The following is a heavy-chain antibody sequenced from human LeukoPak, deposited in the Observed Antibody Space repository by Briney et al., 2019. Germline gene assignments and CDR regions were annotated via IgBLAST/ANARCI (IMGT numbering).Heavy chain of an antibody. CDR1: GFTFSSYS. J-gene: IGHJ6*02. D-gene: IGHD3-9*01. CDR3: ARATYYDILTGSMYYGMDV. V-gene: IGHV3-21*04. Sequence: GGSLRLSCAASGFTFSSYSMNWVRQAPGKGLEWVSSISSSSAYIYYADSMKGRFTISRDNAKNSLYLQMNSLRAEDTAVYYCARATYYDILTGSMYYGMDVWGQGTTVTVSS. CDR2: ISSSSAYI.